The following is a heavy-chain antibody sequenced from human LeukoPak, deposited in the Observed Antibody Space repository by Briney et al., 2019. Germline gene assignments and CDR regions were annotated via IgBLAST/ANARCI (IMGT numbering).Heavy chain of an antibody. CDR3: GRGMTYYHGSGKFDY. J-gene: IGHJ4*01. CDR1: GFTFSNFW. CDR2: INTDGSYT. D-gene: IGHD3-10*01. V-gene: IGHV3-74*01. Sequence: PGGSLSLSCAVSGFTFSNFWMHWVRQTPGKGLVWVSRINTDGSYTDYADSVKARFTISRDNAKNTLYLQMNSLRAEDMAVYYCGRGMTYYHGSGKFDYWGQGTLVTVSS.